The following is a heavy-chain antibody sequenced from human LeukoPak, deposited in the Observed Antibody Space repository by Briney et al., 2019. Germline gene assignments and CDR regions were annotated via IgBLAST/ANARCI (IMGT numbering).Heavy chain of an antibody. CDR2: IRSKAYGGTT. J-gene: IGHJ4*02. Sequence: GGSLRLSCTASGFAFGDYAMSWVRQAPGKGLEWVGFIRSKAYGGTTEYAASVKGRFTISRDDSKSIAYLQMNSLKTEDTAVYYCTLEMATMTEPYYFDYWGQGTLVTVSS. D-gene: IGHD5-24*01. V-gene: IGHV3-49*04. CDR1: GFAFGDYA. CDR3: TLEMATMTEPYYFDY.